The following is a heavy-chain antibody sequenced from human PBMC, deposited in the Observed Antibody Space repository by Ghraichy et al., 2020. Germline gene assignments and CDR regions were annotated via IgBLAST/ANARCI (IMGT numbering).Heavy chain of an antibody. CDR1: GFTVSSNY. CDR3: ARATWSGLFNY. CDR2: IYSGGST. D-gene: IGHD2-8*02. Sequence: LSLTCAVSGFTVSSNYMSWVRQAPGKGPEWVSVIYSGGSTYSTDSVKGRFIISRDNSKNTLYLQMSGLRAEDTAVYYCARATWSGLFNYWGQGTLVTVSS. V-gene: IGHV3-66*01. J-gene: IGHJ4*02.